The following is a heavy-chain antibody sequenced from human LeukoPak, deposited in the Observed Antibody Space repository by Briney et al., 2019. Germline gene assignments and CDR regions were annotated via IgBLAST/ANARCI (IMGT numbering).Heavy chain of an antibody. D-gene: IGHD1-7*01. J-gene: IGHJ6*03. V-gene: IGHV3-30*18. CDR1: GFTFSSYG. CDR3: AEASLELDEEYYYYYYMDV. CDR2: ILYDGSNK. Sequence: PGGSLRLSCAASGFTFSSYGMHWVRQAPGKGLEWVAVILYDGSNKYYADSVKGRFTISRDNSKNTLFLQMNSLRAEDTAVYYCAEASLELDEEYYYYYYMDVWGKGTTVTVSS.